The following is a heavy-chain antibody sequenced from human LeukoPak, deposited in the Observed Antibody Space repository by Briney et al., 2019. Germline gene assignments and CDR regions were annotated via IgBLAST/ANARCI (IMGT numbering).Heavy chain of an antibody. J-gene: IGHJ4*02. CDR2: ISYDGSNK. Sequence: PGGSLRLSCAASGFTFSSYGMHWVRQAPGKGLEWVAVISYDGSNKYYADSVKGRFTISRDNSKNTLYLQMNSLRAEDTAVYYCAKDYEDYYDSSGSPHFDYWGQGTLVTVSS. D-gene: IGHD3-22*01. V-gene: IGHV3-30*18. CDR1: GFTFSSYG. CDR3: AKDYEDYYDSSGSPHFDY.